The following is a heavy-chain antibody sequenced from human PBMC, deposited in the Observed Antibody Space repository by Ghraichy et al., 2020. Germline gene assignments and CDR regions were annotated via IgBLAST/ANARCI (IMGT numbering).Heavy chain of an antibody. V-gene: IGHV1-69*13. J-gene: IGHJ6*02. CDR3: ARVHDVVPAAIGVGGTYGMDV. CDR1: GGTFSSYA. CDR2: IIPIFGTA. Sequence: SVKVSCKASGGTFSSYAISWVRQAPGQGLEWMGGIIPIFGTANYAQKFQGRVTITADESTSTAYMELSSLRSEDTAVYYCARVHDVVPAAIGVGGTYGMDVWGQGTTVTVSS. D-gene: IGHD2-2*01.